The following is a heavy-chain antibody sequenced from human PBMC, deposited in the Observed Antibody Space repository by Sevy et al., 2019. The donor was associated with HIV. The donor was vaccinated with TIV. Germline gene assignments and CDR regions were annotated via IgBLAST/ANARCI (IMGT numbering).Heavy chain of an antibody. CDR3: ARGRDGQSRRLIYAYCSGGSCGTFHFDY. Sequence: SETLSLTCAVYGGSFSGYYRSWIRQPPGKGLEWIGEINHSGSTNYNPSLKSRVTISVDTSKNQFSLKLSCVTAADTAVYYCARGRDGQSRRLIYAYCSGGSCGTFHFDYWGQGTLVTVSS. J-gene: IGHJ4*01. CDR2: INHSGST. CDR1: GGSFSGYY. V-gene: IGHV4-34*01. D-gene: IGHD2-15*01.